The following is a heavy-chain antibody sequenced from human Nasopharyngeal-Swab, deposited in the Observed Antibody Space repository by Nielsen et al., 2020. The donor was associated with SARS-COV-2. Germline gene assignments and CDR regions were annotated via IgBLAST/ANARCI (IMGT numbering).Heavy chain of an antibody. D-gene: IGHD3-3*01. CDR3: ATALTIFGADHYYYYYGMDV. Sequence: ASVNAPCKVSGYTLTELSMHWVRQAPGKGLEWMGGFDPEDGETIYAQKFQGRVTMTEDTSTDTAYMELSSLRSEDTAVYYCATALTIFGADHYYYYYGMDVWGQGATVTVSS. V-gene: IGHV1-24*01. CDR1: GYTLTELS. J-gene: IGHJ6*02. CDR2: FDPEDGET.